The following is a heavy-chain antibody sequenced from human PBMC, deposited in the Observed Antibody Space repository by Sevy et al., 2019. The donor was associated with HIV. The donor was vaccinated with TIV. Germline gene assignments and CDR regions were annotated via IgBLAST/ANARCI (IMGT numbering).Heavy chain of an antibody. J-gene: IGHJ3*02. V-gene: IGHV1-69*13. CDR3: ARENGSIAARRGAFDI. CDR1: GGTFSSYA. Sequence: ASVKVSCKASGGTFSSYAISWVRQAPGQGLEWMGGLIPIFGTANYAQKFQGRVTITADESTSTAYMELSSLRSEDTAVYYCARENGSIAARRGAFDIWGQGTMVTVSS. D-gene: IGHD6-6*01. CDR2: LIPIFGTA.